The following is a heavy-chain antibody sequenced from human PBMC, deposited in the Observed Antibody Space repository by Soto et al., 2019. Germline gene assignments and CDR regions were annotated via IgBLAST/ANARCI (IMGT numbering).Heavy chain of an antibody. Sequence: QVQLQESGPGLVKPSETLSLTCTVSGGSISSYYWNWIRQPPGKGLEWIGYIYYSGSTNYNPSLTRRLTLSVDLPKNQFSLKLSSVTAADTAVYYCARTAGETVLTGMDVWGQGTTVTVSS. J-gene: IGHJ6*02. CDR1: GGSISSYY. CDR2: IYYSGST. D-gene: IGHD6-13*01. CDR3: ARTAGETVLTGMDV. V-gene: IGHV4-59*08.